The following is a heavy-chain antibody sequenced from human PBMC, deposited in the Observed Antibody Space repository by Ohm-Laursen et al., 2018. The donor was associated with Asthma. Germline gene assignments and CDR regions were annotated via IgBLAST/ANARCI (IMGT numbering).Heavy chain of an antibody. CDR1: GFTFSDYY. Sequence: SLRLSCTASGFTFSDYYMSWIRQAPGKGLEWVSCISSSGSTIYYADSVKGRFTISRDNAKNSLYLQMNSLRAEDTAVHYCARATTTVTTHFDYWGQGTLVTVSS. CDR2: ISSSGSTI. V-gene: IGHV3-11*01. J-gene: IGHJ4*02. D-gene: IGHD4-17*01. CDR3: ARATTTVTTHFDY.